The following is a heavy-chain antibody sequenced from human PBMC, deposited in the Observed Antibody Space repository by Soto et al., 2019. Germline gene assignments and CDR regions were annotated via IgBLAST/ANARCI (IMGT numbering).Heavy chain of an antibody. CDR3: AALTMRARGYYYGMDV. D-gene: IGHD3-22*01. Sequence: ASVKVSCKGSGYSFTSYWISWVRQMPGKGLEWMGRIDPSDSYTNYSPSFQGHVTISADKSISTAYLQWSSLKASDTAMYYCAALTMRARGYYYGMDVWGQGTTVTVSS. CDR2: IDPSDSYT. V-gene: IGHV5-10-1*01. CDR1: GYSFTSYW. J-gene: IGHJ6*02.